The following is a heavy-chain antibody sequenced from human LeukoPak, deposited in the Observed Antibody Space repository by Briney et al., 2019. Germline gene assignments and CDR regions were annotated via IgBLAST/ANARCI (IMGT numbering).Heavy chain of an antibody. V-gene: IGHV3-7*03. CDR3: AKVQGLYDSSGYPFDY. D-gene: IGHD3-22*01. CDR2: TNLDGSEK. CDR1: GFTFSSYW. Sequence: GGSLRLSCAASGFTFSSYWMSWVRQAPGKGLEWVADTNLDGSEKYYVHSVKGRFTISRDNAKNSMYLQMNSLRAEDTAVYYCAKVQGLYDSSGYPFDYWGQGTLVTVSS. J-gene: IGHJ4*02.